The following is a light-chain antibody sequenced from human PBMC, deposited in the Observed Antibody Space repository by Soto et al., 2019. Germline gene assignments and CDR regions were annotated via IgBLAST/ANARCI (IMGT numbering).Light chain of an antibody. CDR1: QSVRSSY. CDR2: AAS. Sequence: EIVLTQSPDTLSLSPGESATLSCRASQSVRSSYLAWYQQTPSQTPRLLIYAASSRATGIPDRFSGSGSGTDFSLTISRLEAEDFAVYYCQQYGSSPRTFGQGTKVDIK. CDR3: QQYGSSPRT. V-gene: IGKV3-20*01. J-gene: IGKJ1*01.